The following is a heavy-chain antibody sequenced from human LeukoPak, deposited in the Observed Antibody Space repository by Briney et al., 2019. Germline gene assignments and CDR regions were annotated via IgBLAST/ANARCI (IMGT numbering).Heavy chain of an antibody. J-gene: IGHJ6*02. D-gene: IGHD2-15*01. V-gene: IGHV3-30*18. CDR2: ISXXGSNK. CDR3: AKSEVVVAARYYCYYGMDV. Sequence: ISXXGSNKYYADSVKGRFTISRDNSKDTLYLQMNSLRAEDTAVYYCAKSEVVVAARYYCYYGMDVWGQGTTVTVSS.